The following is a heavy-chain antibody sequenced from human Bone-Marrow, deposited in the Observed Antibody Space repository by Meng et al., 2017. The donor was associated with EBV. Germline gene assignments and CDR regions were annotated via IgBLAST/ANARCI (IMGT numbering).Heavy chain of an antibody. CDR1: GASVTGGPYH. V-gene: IGHV4-61*01. J-gene: IGHJ4*02. Sequence: VHDQAAGPRRAQRSATLLLACTVAGASVTGGPYHWSGIRQPPGKELVWIGNIYDGGTTIYNPSLKSRVTILVDASKNQFSLKLSSVTTADTAVYYCAKSRSSTPGVVDYWGQGTLVTVSS. D-gene: IGHD3-10*01. CDR3: AKSRSSTPGVVDY. CDR2: IYDGGTT.